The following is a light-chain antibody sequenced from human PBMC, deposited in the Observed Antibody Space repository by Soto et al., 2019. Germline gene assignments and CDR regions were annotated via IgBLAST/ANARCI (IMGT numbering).Light chain of an antibody. J-gene: IGLJ2*01. CDR3: SSYPGYYTLV. Sequence: QSALTQPASVSGSPGQSITISCSGSSRDIGSYSLVSWFQQYPGQVPKLVLYEVSKRPSGVSDRFSGSKSGNTASLTISGLQAEDEADYYCSSYPGYYTLVFGGGTKLTVL. CDR1: SRDIGSYSL. CDR2: EVS. V-gene: IGLV2-23*02.